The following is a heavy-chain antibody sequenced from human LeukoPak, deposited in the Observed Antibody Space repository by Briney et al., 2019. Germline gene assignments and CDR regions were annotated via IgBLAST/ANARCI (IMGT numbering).Heavy chain of an antibody. CDR3: AKGEHYYDSSGYRYYYYYMDV. Sequence: PGGSLRLSSSASGFTFSSFPMGWVPPAPGKGLEWFSAISGSGGSTYYADSVKVPFTISRDNSKNTLYLQMNSLRAEDTAVYYCAKGEHYYDSSGYRYYYYYMDVWGKGTTVTVS. CDR2: ISGSGGST. CDR1: GFTFSSFP. J-gene: IGHJ6*03. D-gene: IGHD3-22*01. V-gene: IGHV3-23*01.